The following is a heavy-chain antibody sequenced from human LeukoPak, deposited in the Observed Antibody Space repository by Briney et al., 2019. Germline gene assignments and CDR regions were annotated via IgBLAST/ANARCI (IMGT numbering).Heavy chain of an antibody. V-gene: IGHV4-61*08. CDR1: GGSISSGGYS. J-gene: IGHJ3*02. CDR3: ARGILTGPIYAFDI. Sequence: PSETLSLTCAVSGGSISSGGYSWSWIRQPPGKGLEWIGHIYYTGSTNYNPSLKSRVTISVDTSKNQFSLKLSSVTAADTAVYYCARGILTGPIYAFDIWGQGTMVTVSS. D-gene: IGHD3-9*01. CDR2: IYYTGST.